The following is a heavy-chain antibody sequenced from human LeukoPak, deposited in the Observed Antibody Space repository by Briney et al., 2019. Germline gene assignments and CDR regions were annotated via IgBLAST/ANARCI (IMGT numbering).Heavy chain of an antibody. CDR1: GGTFSSYA. D-gene: IGHD4-11*01. CDR3: ARDLWDDYRDNWFDP. J-gene: IGHJ5*02. CDR2: IIPIFGTA. V-gene: IGHV1-69*05. Sequence: SVKVSCKASGGTFSSYAISWVRQAPGQGLEWMGRIIPIFGTASYAQKFQGRVTITTDESTSTAYMELSSLRSEDTAVYYCARDLWDDYRDNWFDPWGQGTLVTVSS.